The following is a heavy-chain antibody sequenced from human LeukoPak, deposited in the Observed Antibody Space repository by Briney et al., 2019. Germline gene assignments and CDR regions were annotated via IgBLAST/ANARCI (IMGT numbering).Heavy chain of an antibody. D-gene: IGHD6-13*01. V-gene: IGHV3-49*04. CDR2: VRSKAYGGTT. CDR3: TTGYSSSWYGEFDY. J-gene: IGHJ4*02. CDR1: GFTFGDYA. Sequence: PGRSLRLSCTASGFTFGDYAMSWVRQAPGKGLGWVGFVRSKAYGGTTEYAASVKGRFTISRDDSKSIAYLQMNSLKTEDPAVYYCTTGYSSSWYGEFDYWGQGTLVTVSS.